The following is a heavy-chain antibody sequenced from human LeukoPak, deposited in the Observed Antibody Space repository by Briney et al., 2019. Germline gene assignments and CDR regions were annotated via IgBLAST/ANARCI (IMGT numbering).Heavy chain of an antibody. V-gene: IGHV1-46*01. Sequence: ASVKVSCKASGYTFTSYYMHWVRQAPGQGLEWMGIINPSGGSTSYAQKFQGRVTMTRDMSTSTVYMELSSLRSEDTAVYYCARGGIAAAGMSSWFDPWGQGTLVTVSS. J-gene: IGHJ5*02. CDR2: INPSGGST. D-gene: IGHD6-13*01. CDR1: GYTFTSYY. CDR3: ARGGIAAAGMSSWFDP.